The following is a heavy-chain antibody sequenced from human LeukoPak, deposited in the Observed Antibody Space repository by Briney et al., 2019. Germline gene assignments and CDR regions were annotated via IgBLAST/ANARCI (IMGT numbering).Heavy chain of an antibody. Sequence: GGSLRLSCAASGFSVSSKYMSWVRQAPGKGLDWVSVIYTGGSTYYADSVKGRFTISRDNSKNTLYLQMNSLRVEDTAVYYCARGGTTVTAGDYWGQGTLVTVSS. D-gene: IGHD4-11*01. CDR3: ARGGTTVTAGDY. V-gene: IGHV3-66*02. J-gene: IGHJ4*02. CDR1: GFSVSSKY. CDR2: IYTGGST.